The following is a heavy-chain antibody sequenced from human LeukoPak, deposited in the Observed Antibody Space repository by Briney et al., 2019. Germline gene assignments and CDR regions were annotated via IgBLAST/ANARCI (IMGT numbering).Heavy chain of an antibody. CDR2: INHSGST. CDR3: ATSTKAASYYYYMDV. J-gene: IGHJ6*03. V-gene: IGHV4-34*01. Sequence: SETLSLTCAVYGGSFSGYCWSWIRQPPGKGLEWIGEINHSGSTNYNPSLKSRVTISVDTSKNQFSLKLSSVTAADTAVYYCATSTKAASYYYYMDVWGKGTTVTVSS. D-gene: IGHD5-24*01. CDR1: GGSFSGYC.